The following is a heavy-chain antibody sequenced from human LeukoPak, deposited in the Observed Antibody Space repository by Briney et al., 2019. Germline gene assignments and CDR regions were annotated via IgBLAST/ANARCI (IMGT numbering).Heavy chain of an antibody. CDR1: GGSFSGYY. Sequence: SETLSLTCAVYGGSFSGYYWSWIRQPPGKGLEWIGEINHSGSTNYNPSLKSRVTISVDTSKNQFSLKLSSVTAADTAVYYCARVGGADTAMVALRYYFDYWGQGTLVTVSS. V-gene: IGHV4-34*01. D-gene: IGHD5-18*01. CDR3: ARVGGADTAMVALRYYFDY. CDR2: INHSGST. J-gene: IGHJ4*02.